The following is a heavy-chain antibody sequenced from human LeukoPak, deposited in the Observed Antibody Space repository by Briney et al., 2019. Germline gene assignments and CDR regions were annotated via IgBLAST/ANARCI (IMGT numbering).Heavy chain of an antibody. V-gene: IGHV3-7*01. CDR2: IKEDGSEK. J-gene: IGHJ6*04. D-gene: IGHD2-2*01. Sequence: PSETLSLTCTVSGGSISSYHWSWVRQAPGKGLEWVANIKEDGSEKYYVDSVKGRFTISRDNAKNSLYLQTNSLRAEDTAVYYCARRALRYCSSTSCPAQYYGVDVWGKGTTVTVSS. CDR1: GGSISSYH. CDR3: ARRALRYCSSTSCPAQYYGVDV.